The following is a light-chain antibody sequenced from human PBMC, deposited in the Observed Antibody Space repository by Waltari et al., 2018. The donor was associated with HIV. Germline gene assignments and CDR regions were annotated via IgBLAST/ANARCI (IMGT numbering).Light chain of an antibody. Sequence: SYELTQLPSVSVSPGQTARLTCSGDKLGDKYACWYQQRPGQSPVLVIYQDTKRPSGIPERFSGSNSGNTATLTISGTQAMDEADYYCQAFDSSTVVFGGGTKLTVL. CDR2: QDT. CDR1: KLGDKY. CDR3: QAFDSSTVV. V-gene: IGLV3-1*01. J-gene: IGLJ2*01.